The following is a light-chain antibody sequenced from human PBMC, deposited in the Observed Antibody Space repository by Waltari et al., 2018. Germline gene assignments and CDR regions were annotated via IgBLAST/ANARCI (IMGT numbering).Light chain of an antibody. J-gene: IGLJ1*01. Sequence: QSALTQPASVSGSPGQSITISCTGTSSDVGLYDYVSWYQHHPGKAPKLVLYDVSYRPSGISTRFSASKSGNTASLTISGLQAEDEADYYCTSYTGSSTRYVFGTGTKVTVL. CDR3: TSYTGSSTRYV. CDR2: DVS. V-gene: IGLV2-14*01. CDR1: SSDVGLYDY.